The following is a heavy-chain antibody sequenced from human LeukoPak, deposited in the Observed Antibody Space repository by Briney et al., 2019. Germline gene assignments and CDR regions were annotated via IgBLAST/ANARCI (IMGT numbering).Heavy chain of an antibody. Sequence: SETLSLTCTVSGGSISSYYWSWIRQPPGKGLEWIGYIYYSGSTNYNPSLKSRVTISGDTSKNQFSLKLSSVTAADTAVYYCARDSGNFEVDYWGQGTLVTVSS. CDR1: GGSISSYY. J-gene: IGHJ4*02. CDR3: ARDSGNFEVDY. V-gene: IGHV4-59*12. D-gene: IGHD1-26*01. CDR2: IYYSGST.